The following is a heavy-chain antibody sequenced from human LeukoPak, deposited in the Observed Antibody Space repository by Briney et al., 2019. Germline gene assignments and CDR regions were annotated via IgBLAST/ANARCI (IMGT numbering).Heavy chain of an antibody. Sequence: PGGSLRLSCAASGFTFSDYYMSWIRQAPGKGLEGVSYISSRGSIIYYADSVKGRFAISRDNAKNSLYLQMNSLRAEDTAVYYCARASSVLSWAFDYWGQGTLVTVSS. V-gene: IGHV3-11*01. CDR1: GFTFSDYY. D-gene: IGHD3-16*01. CDR3: ARASSVLSWAFDY. CDR2: ISSRGSII. J-gene: IGHJ4*02.